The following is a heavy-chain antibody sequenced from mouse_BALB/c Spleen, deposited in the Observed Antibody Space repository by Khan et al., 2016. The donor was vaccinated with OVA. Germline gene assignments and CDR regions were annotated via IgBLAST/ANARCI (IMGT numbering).Heavy chain of an antibody. V-gene: IGHV2-6-4*01. Sequence: VQLQESGPGLVAPSQSLSITCTVSGFSLSRYNIHWVRQPPGKGLEWLGMIWGGGGTDYNSTLKSRLSISKDNSKSQVYIKMNRLHTEDTAMDYCARAYYRYDGYYAMDYWGQGTSVTVSS. CDR3: ARAYYRYDGYYAMDY. CDR2: IWGGGGT. J-gene: IGHJ4*01. CDR1: GFSLSRYN. D-gene: IGHD2-14*01.